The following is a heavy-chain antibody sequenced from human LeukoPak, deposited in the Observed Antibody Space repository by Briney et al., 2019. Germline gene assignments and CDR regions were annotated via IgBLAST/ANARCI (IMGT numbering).Heavy chain of an antibody. J-gene: IGHJ4*02. CDR1: GFTLSGFW. V-gene: IGHV3-74*03. CDR3: VRGAPLDF. CDR2: IDSDGSSI. Sequence: GGSLRLSGAASGFTLSGFWMNWVRRTPGRGLAWLSRIDSDGSSITYADSVKGRVTISRDGAENTLYLQVNSLRAEDTGVYYCVRGAPLDFWGQGTLVTVSS.